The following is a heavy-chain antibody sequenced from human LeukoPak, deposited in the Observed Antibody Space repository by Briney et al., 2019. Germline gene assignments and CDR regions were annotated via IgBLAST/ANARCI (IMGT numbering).Heavy chain of an antibody. CDR2: TGASGGST. Sequence: GGSLRLSCATSGFTFSSYAMSWVRQAPGKGLEWVSGTGASGGSTYYADSVKGRFTISRDNSKNTLYLQMNSLRTEDTAVYYCAKAEGYDILTGLDYWGQGTLVTVSS. V-gene: IGHV3-23*01. J-gene: IGHJ4*02. CDR1: GFTFSSYA. D-gene: IGHD3-9*01. CDR3: AKAEGYDILTGLDY.